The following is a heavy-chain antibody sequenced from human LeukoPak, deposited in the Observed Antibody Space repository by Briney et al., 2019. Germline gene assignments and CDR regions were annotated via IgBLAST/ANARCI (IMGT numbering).Heavy chain of an antibody. CDR1: GFTFSSYS. V-gene: IGHV3-21*01. J-gene: IGHJ4*02. CDR3: ARRTPGLFDY. Sequence: PGGSLRLSCAASGFTFSSYSMNWVRQAPGKGLEWVSSISSSSYIYYADSVKGRFTISRNNAKNSLYLQMNSLRAEDTAVYYCARRTPGLFDYWGQGTLVTVSS. D-gene: IGHD1-14*01. CDR2: ISSSSYI.